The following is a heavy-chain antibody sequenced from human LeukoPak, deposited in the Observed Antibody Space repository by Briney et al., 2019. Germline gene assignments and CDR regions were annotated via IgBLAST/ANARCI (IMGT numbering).Heavy chain of an antibody. D-gene: IGHD3-16*01. CDR3: ARHVGEAHFDY. CDR1: GGSISSYY. J-gene: IGHJ4*02. CDR2: IYHSGST. V-gene: IGHV4-59*08. Sequence: PSETLSLTCTVSGGSISSYYWSWIRQPPGKGREWIGYIYHSGSTSYNPSLKSRVTISADTSKNQFSLNLTSVTAADTAVYYCARHVGEAHFDYWGQGTLVTVSS.